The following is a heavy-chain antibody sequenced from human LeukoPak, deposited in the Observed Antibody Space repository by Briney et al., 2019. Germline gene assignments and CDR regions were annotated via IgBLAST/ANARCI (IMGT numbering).Heavy chain of an antibody. CDR2: ISSSSSYI. CDR3: AKSPSVVAATPHDY. D-gene: IGHD2-15*01. CDR1: GFTFSSYS. J-gene: IGHJ4*02. Sequence: GGSLRLSCAASGFTFSSYSMNWVRQAPGKGLEWVSSISSSSSYIYYADSVKGRFTISRDNAKNSLYLQMNSLRAEDTAVYYCAKSPSVVAATPHDYWGQGTLVTVSS. V-gene: IGHV3-21*01.